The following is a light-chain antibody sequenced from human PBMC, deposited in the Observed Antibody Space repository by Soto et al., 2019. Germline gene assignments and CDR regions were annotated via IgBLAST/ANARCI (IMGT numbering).Light chain of an antibody. CDR2: GTS. J-gene: IGKJ5*01. CDR1: QSISSW. Sequence: DIQMTQSPSTLSASVGDRVTITFRASQSISSWLAWYQQKPEKAPKSLIYGTSNLESGVPSRFSGSGSGTDYTLTISSLQPEDFATYYCQQYDSYPITFGQGTRLEIK. CDR3: QQYDSYPIT. V-gene: IGKV1-5*01.